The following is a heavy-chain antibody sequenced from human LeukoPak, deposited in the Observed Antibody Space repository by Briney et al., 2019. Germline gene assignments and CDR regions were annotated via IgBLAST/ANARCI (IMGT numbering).Heavy chain of an antibody. J-gene: IGHJ4*02. D-gene: IGHD3-10*01. V-gene: IGHV3-30-3*01. CDR1: GSTFRNYA. CDR2: ISDDGSNK. Sequence: GGSLRLSCAASGSTFRNYAMHWVRQAPGKGLEWVAVISDDGSNKYYADSVKGRFTISRDNSRNTLYLQMNSLRAEDTALYYCARSPGSLTRSMGGYWGQGTLVTVSS. CDR3: ARSPGSLTRSMGGY.